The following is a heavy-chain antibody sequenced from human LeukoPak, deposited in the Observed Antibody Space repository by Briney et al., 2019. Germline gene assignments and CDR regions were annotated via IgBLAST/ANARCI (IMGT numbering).Heavy chain of an antibody. CDR3: ARGGGYSYGSHYYYGMDV. Sequence: ASVKVSCKASGGTFSSYAISWVRQAPGQGLEWMGGIITIFGTANYAQKFQGRVTITADESTSTAYMELSSLRSEDTAVYYCARGGGYSYGSHYYYGMDVWGQGTTVTVSS. J-gene: IGHJ6*02. D-gene: IGHD5-18*01. CDR2: IITIFGTA. CDR1: GGTFSSYA. V-gene: IGHV1-69*13.